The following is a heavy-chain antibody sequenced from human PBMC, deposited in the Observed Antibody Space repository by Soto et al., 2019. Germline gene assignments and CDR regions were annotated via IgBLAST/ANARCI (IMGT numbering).Heavy chain of an antibody. Sequence: GASVKVSCKASGGTFSSYAISWVRQAPGQGLEWMGGIIPIFGTANYAQKFQGRVTITADKSTSTAYMELSSLRSEDTAVYYCARDHGSSGWRYFDYWGQGTLVTVSS. J-gene: IGHJ4*02. CDR3: ARDHGSSGWRYFDY. CDR2: IIPIFGTA. D-gene: IGHD6-19*01. V-gene: IGHV1-69*06. CDR1: GGTFSSYA.